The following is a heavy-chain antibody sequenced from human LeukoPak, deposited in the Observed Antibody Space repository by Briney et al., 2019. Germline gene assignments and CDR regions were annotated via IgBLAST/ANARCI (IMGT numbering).Heavy chain of an antibody. D-gene: IGHD6-13*01. J-gene: IGHJ4*02. CDR2: IYSSGST. CDR1: GGSISSYY. V-gene: IGHV4-4*07. CDR3: ASDRGRIAAAGTFDY. Sequence: SETLSLTCTVSGGSISSYYWSWIRQPAGKGLEWIGRIYSSGSTNYNPSLKSRVTISVDKSKNQFSLKLSSVTAADTAVYYCASDRGRIAAAGTFDYWGQGTLVSVSS.